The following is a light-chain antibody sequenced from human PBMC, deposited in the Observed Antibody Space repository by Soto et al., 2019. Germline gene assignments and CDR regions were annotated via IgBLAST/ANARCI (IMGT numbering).Light chain of an antibody. Sequence: IQMTQSPSTLSASVGDRVTITCRASQSMSSLLAWYQQKPGKAPKLLIYDASSLESGVPSRFSGSGSGTEFTLTISSLQPDDFATYYCQQYNSYSGTFGQGTKVDIK. CDR3: QQYNSYSGT. CDR1: QSMSSL. J-gene: IGKJ1*01. CDR2: DAS. V-gene: IGKV1-5*01.